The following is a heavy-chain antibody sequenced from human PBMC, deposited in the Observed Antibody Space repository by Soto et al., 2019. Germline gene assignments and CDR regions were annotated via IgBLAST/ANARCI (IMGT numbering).Heavy chain of an antibody. J-gene: IGHJ6*02. CDR1: GYTFTGYY. CDR3: ARDTKAGTPTYYYYGMDV. V-gene: IGHV1-2*04. D-gene: IGHD1-1*01. Sequence: GASVKVSCKASGYTFTGYYMHWVLQAPGQGLEWMGWINPNSGGTNYAQKFQGWVTMTRDTSISTAYMELSRLRSDDTAVYYCARDTKAGTPTYYYYGMDVWGQGTTVTVS. CDR2: INPNSGGT.